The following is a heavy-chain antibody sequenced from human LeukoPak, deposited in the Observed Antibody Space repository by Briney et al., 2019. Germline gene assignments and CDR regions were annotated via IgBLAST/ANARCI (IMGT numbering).Heavy chain of an antibody. CDR3: ARGISGSGYYHFDY. D-gene: IGHD3-3*01. CDR2: ISYDGSNK. V-gene: IGHV3-30*04. Sequence: GGSLRLSCAASGFNFSSYAIHWVRQAPGKGLEWVAVISYDGSNKYYADSVKGRFTISRDNSKNTLYLQMNSLRAEDTAVYYCARGISGSGYYHFDYWGQGTLVTVSS. CDR1: GFNFSSYA. J-gene: IGHJ4*02.